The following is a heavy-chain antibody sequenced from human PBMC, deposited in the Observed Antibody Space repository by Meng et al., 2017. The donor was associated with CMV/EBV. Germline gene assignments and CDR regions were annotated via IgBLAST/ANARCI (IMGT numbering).Heavy chain of an antibody. CDR2: TRNKANSYTT. V-gene: IGHV3-72*01. J-gene: IGHJ6*02. CDR1: GFTFSDHY. CDR3: ARFHYYYGMDV. Sequence: LSLTCAASGFTFSDHYMDWVRQAPGKGLEWVGRTRNKANSYTTEYAASAKGRFTISRDDSKNSLYLQMNSLKTEDTAVYYCARFHYYYGMDVWGQGTTVTVS.